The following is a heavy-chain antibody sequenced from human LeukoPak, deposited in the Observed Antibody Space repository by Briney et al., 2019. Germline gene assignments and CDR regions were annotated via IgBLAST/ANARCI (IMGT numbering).Heavy chain of an antibody. J-gene: IGHJ5*02. CDR1: GFTFDDYA. CDR3: ARDYSNFDWLNWFDP. V-gene: IGHV3-43D*04. D-gene: IGHD3-9*01. CDR2: ITWDGAIT. Sequence: PGGSLRLSCAASGFTFDDYAMHWVRQAPGKGLEWVSLITWDGAITYYTDSVKGRFTISRDNAKNSLYLQMNSLRAEDTAVYYCARDYSNFDWLNWFDPWGQGTLVTVSS.